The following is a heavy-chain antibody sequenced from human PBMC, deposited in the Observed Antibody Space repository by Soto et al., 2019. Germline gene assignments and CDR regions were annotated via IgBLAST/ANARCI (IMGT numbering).Heavy chain of an antibody. CDR3: ARLKKIVFVPSNFDY. CDR2: IYPGDSDT. Sequence: GESLKISCKGSGYSFTNFWIGWVRQVPGKGLEWMGIIYPGDSDTRYSPSFQGQVTLSADKSISTACLQWSSLKASDTAIYFCARLKKIVFVPSNFDYRGQGTLVTVSS. D-gene: IGHD2-15*01. V-gene: IGHV5-51*01. J-gene: IGHJ4*02. CDR1: GYSFTNFW.